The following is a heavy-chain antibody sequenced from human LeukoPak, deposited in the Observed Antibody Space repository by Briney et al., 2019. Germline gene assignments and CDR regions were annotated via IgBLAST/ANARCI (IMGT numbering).Heavy chain of an antibody. D-gene: IGHD3-16*01. V-gene: IGHV3-23*01. CDR3: AKDRLGGPYFFHY. J-gene: IGHJ4*02. CDR1: GFTFSSYA. CDR2: ISGSGGST. Sequence: GGCLRLSCAASGFTFSSYAMSWVRQAPGKGPDWVSGISGSGGSTYYADSVKGRFTISRDNSKNTLYLQINSLRAEDTAVYFCAKDRLGGPYFFHYWGQGTLVTVSS.